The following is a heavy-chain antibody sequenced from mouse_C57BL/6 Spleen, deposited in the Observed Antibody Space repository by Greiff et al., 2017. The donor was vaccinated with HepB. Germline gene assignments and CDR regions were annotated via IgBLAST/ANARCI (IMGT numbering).Heavy chain of an antibody. CDR2: IYPRSGNT. J-gene: IGHJ1*03. Sequence: QVQLQQSGAELARPGASVKLSCKASGYTFTSYGISWVKQSTGQGLEWIGEIYPRSGNTYYNEKFKGKATLTADKSSSTAYMELRSLTSEDSAVYFCARGDDYDSWYFDVWGTGTTVTVSS. V-gene: IGHV1-81*01. D-gene: IGHD2-4*01. CDR3: ARGDDYDSWYFDV. CDR1: GYTFTSYG.